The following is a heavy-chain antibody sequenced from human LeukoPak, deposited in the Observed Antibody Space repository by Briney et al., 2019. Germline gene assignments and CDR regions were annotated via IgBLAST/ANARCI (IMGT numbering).Heavy chain of an antibody. CDR1: GGSISTYY. D-gene: IGHD3-22*01. CDR3: SKLTGYDSSGYYYGGFDD. J-gene: IGHJ4*02. CDR2: IHSSGRT. V-gene: IGHV4-4*09. Sequence: PSETLSLTCSVSGGSISTYYWSWIRQPPGKGLEYIGHIHSSGRTNYNPSLKSRVTISVDASKNQFSLKLTSVTAADTALYYCSKLTGYDSSGYYYGGFDDWGQGTLVTVSS.